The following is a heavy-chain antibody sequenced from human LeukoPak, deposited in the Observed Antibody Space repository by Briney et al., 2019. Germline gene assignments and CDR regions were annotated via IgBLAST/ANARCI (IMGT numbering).Heavy chain of an antibody. CDR3: ARDSRGIAAAGMELDP. J-gene: IGHJ5*02. D-gene: IGHD6-13*01. CDR2: ISYDGSNK. CDR1: GFTFSSYA. V-gene: IGHV3-30*04. Sequence: GGSLRLSCAASGFTFSSYALHWVRQAPGKGLEWVAVISYDGSNKYYADSVKGRFTISRDNSKNTLSLQMNGLRAEDTAVYYCARDSRGIAAAGMELDPWGQGTLVTVSS.